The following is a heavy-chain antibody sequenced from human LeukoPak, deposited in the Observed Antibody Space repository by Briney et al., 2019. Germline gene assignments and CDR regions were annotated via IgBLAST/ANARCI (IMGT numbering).Heavy chain of an antibody. CDR3: ARGVHYYDSSGYYYDWFDP. Sequence: SENLSLTCAVSGGSISSGGYYWSWIRQPPGKGLEWIGEINHSGSTNYNPSLKSRVTISVDTSKNQFSLKLSSVTAADTAVYYCARGVHYYDSSGYYYDWFDPWGQGTLVTVSS. D-gene: IGHD3-22*01. J-gene: IGHJ5*02. CDR2: INHSGST. V-gene: IGHV4-34*01. CDR1: GGSISSGGYY.